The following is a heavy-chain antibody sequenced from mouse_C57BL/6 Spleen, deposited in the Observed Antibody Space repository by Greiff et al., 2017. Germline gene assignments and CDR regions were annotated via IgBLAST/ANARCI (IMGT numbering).Heavy chain of an antibody. Sequence: VQLQQSGPELVKPGASVKISCKASGYAFSSSWMNWVKQRHGKGLEWIGRIYPGDGDSNYNGKFKGKATLTADKSSSTAYMQRSSLTCEDSAVYFCARNHGSYWYFDVWGTGTTVTVSS. V-gene: IGHV1-82*01. D-gene: IGHD1-1*01. CDR2: IYPGDGDS. J-gene: IGHJ1*03. CDR1: GYAFSSSW. CDR3: ARNHGSYWYFDV.